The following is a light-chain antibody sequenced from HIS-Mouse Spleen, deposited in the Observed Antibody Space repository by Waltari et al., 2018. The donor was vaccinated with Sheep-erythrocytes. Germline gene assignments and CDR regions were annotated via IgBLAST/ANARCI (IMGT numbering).Light chain of an antibody. V-gene: IGLV2-11*01. Sequence: QSALTQPRSVSGSPGQSVTISCTGTSSDVGGYNYVSWYQQHPGKAPKLMIYDVSKRPSGVPDCFSGAKSGNTASLTISGLQDEDEADYYCCSYAGSYTWVFGGGTKLTVL. CDR3: CSYAGSYTWV. CDR2: DVS. CDR1: SSDVGGYNY. J-gene: IGLJ3*02.